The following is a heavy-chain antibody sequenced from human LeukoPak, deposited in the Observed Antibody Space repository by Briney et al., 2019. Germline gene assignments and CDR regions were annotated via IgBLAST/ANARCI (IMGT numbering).Heavy chain of an antibody. J-gene: IGHJ4*02. CDR2: IRYDGSNK. Sequence: QAGGSLRLSCAASEFTFSDYYMSWIRQAPGKGLEWVAFIRYDGSNKYYADSVKGRFTISRDNSKNTLYLQMNSLRAEDTAVYYCAKDPYSSGWSRPHYFDYWGQGTLVTVSS. CDR1: EFTFSDYY. V-gene: IGHV3-30*02. CDR3: AKDPYSSGWSRPHYFDY. D-gene: IGHD6-19*01.